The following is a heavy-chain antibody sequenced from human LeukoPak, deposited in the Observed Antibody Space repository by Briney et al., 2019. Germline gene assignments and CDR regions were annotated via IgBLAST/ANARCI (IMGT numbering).Heavy chain of an antibody. CDR1: GFTFDDYA. CDR2: ISWNSGSI. CDR3: AKVVGGTNALDY. V-gene: IGHV3-9*01. Sequence: GRSLRLSCAASGFTFDDYAMHWVRQAPGKGLEWVSGISWNSGSIGYADSVKGRFTISRDNAKNSLYLQMNSLRAEDTALYYCAKVVGGTNALDYWGQGTLVTVSS. D-gene: IGHD2-2*01. J-gene: IGHJ4*02.